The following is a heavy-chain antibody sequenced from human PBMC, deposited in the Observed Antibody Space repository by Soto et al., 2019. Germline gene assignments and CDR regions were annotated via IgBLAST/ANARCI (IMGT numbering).Heavy chain of an antibody. CDR1: GFTFSSYG. CDR3: AKDRYCSGGSCYSYYYSGMDV. Sequence: QVQLVESGGGVVQPGRSLRLSCAASGFTFSSYGMHWVRQAPGKGLEWGAVISYDGSNKYYADSVKGRFTISRDNSKNTLYLQMNSLRAEDTAVYYCAKDRYCSGGSCYSYYYSGMDVWGQGTTVTVSS. D-gene: IGHD2-15*01. CDR2: ISYDGSNK. J-gene: IGHJ6*02. V-gene: IGHV3-30*18.